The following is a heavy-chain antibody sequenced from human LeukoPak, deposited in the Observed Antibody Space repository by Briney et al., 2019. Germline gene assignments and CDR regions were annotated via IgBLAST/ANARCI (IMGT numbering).Heavy chain of an antibody. CDR3: ARNYDFWSGYYTGIWFDP. CDR2: ISAYNGNT. J-gene: IGHJ5*02. V-gene: IGHV1-18*01. Sequence: ASVKVSCKASGYTFTSYGISWVRQAPGRGLEWMGWISAYNGNTNYAQKLQGRVTMTTDTSTSTAYMELRSLRSDDTAVYYCARNYDFWSGYYTGIWFDPWGQGTLVTVSS. D-gene: IGHD3-3*01. CDR1: GYTFTSYG.